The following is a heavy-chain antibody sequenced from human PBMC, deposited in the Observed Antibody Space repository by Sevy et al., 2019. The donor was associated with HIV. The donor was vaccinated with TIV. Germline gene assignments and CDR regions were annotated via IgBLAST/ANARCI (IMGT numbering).Heavy chain of an antibody. CDR1: GFTFSDYS. CDR2: ISRSGTTR. CDR3: ARDDTASYLPVS. J-gene: IGHJ4*02. D-gene: IGHD3-10*01. V-gene: IGHV3-48*02. Sequence: GGSLRLSCAASGFTFSDYSLNWVRQAPGKGLEWVSYISRSGTTRHYAYSVRGRFTISRDDAKNSLYLQMSSLRDEDTAVYYCARDDTASYLPVSWGQGTLVTVSS.